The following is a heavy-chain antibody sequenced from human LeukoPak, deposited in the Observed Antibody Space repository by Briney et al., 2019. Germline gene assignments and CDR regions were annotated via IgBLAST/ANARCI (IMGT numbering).Heavy chain of an antibody. V-gene: IGHV3-23*01. CDR3: AKGTFGNGWDD. Sequence: GGSLRLSCAASGFTFSSYAMNWVRQAPGKGLEWVSGISTSVGTTNYADSVKGRFTIFTDNSKSTLYLQMNSLRAEDTAVYYCAKGTFGNGWDDWGQGTLVTVSS. D-gene: IGHD6-19*01. CDR1: GFTFSSYA. CDR2: ISTSVGTT. J-gene: IGHJ4*02.